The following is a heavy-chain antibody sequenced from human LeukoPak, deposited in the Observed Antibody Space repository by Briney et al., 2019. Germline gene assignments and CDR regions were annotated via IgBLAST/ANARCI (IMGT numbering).Heavy chain of an antibody. CDR1: GFTFSNAW. Sequence: GGSLRLSCAASGFTFSNAWMSWVRQAPGKGLEWVGRIKSKTDGGSTYYADSVKGRFTISRDNSKNTLYLQMNSLRAEDTAVYYCAKYPSPGETYGSGGVADYWGQGTLVTVSS. V-gene: IGHV3-15*01. CDR3: AKYPSPGETYGSGGVADY. J-gene: IGHJ4*02. CDR2: IKSKTDGGST. D-gene: IGHD3-10*01.